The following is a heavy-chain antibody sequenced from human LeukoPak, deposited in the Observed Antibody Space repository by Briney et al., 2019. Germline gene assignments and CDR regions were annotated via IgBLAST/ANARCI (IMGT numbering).Heavy chain of an antibody. CDR1: GYTFIGHF. Sequence: ASVKVSREASGYTFIGHFIHWVRQAPGQGLEWLGRINPTTGDTDFAEKFQGRVSLTTDTSINAAYLELSSLKSDDTAVYYCARVLSESKIFGVSVRVVGADASDICALGSIVTVAS. CDR3: ARVLSESKIFGVSVRVVGADASDI. V-gene: IGHV1-2*06. J-gene: IGHJ3*02. D-gene: IGHD3-3*01. CDR2: INPTTGDT.